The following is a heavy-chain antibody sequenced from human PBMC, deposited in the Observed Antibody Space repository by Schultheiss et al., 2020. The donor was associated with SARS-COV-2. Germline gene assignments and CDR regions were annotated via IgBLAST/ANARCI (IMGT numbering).Heavy chain of an antibody. CDR2: INPNSGGT. CDR1: GYTFTGYY. J-gene: IGHJ4*02. CDR3: ARGPLPPDIVVVVAATLDY. D-gene: IGHD2-15*01. Sequence: ASVKVSCKASGYTFTGYYMHWVRQAPGQGLEWMGWINPNSGGTNYAQKFQGWVTMTRDTSISTAYMELSRLRSDDTAVYYCARGPLPPDIVVVVAATLDYWGQGTLVTVSS. V-gene: IGHV1-2*04.